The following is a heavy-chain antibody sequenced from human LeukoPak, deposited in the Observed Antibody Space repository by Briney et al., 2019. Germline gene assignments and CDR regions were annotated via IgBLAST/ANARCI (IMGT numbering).Heavy chain of an antibody. CDR3: ARVSYCGGDCSTGSFDY. CDR1: GFTFSSYS. J-gene: IGHJ4*02. D-gene: IGHD2-21*02. CDR2: ISSSSSYI. Sequence: PGGSLRLSCAASGFTFSSYSMNWVRQAPGKGLEWVSSISSSSSYIYYADSVKGRFTISRDNAKNSLYLQMNSLRAEDTAAYYCARVSYCGGDCSTGSFDYWGQGTLVTVSS. V-gene: IGHV3-21*01.